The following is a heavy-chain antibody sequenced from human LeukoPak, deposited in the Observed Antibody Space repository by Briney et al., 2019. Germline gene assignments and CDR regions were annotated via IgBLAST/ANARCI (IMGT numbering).Heavy chain of an antibody. V-gene: IGHV4-34*01. CDR1: GGSFSGYY. CDR2: INHSGST. Sequence: SETLSLTCAVYGGSFSGYYWSWIRQPPGKGLEWIGEINHSGSTNYNPSLKSRVTISVDTSKNQFSLKLSSVTAADTAVYYCARGGRGYSSGWYYYWGQGTLVTVSS. J-gene: IGHJ4*02. CDR3: ARGGRGYSSGWYYY. D-gene: IGHD6-19*01.